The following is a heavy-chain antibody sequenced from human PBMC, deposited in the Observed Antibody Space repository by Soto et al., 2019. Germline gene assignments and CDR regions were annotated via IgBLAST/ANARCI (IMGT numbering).Heavy chain of an antibody. CDR1: GGSISSSSYY. CDR2: IYYSGST. V-gene: IGHV4-39*01. Sequence: PSETLSLTCTVSGGSISSSSYYWGWIRQPPGKGLEWIGSIYYSGSTYYNPSLKSRVTISVDTSKNQFSLKLSSVTAADTVVYYCARIAVAGTLYWFDPWGQGTLVTVSS. CDR3: ARIAVAGTLYWFDP. J-gene: IGHJ5*02. D-gene: IGHD6-19*01.